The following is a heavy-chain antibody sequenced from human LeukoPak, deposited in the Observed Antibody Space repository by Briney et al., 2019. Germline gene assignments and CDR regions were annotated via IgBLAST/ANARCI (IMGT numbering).Heavy chain of an antibody. D-gene: IGHD2-8*01. V-gene: IGHV1-2*02. CDR2: INPNSGGT. Sequence: ASVKVSCKASGYTFTGYYMHWVRQAPGQGLEWMGWINPNSGGTNYAQKFQGRVTMTRDTSISTAYMELSRLRSDDTAVYYCAGLDGVRTDAFDIWGQGTMVTVSS. CDR1: GYTFTGYY. J-gene: IGHJ3*02. CDR3: AGLDGVRTDAFDI.